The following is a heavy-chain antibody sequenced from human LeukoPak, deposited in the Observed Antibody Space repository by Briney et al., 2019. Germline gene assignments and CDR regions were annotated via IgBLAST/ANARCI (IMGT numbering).Heavy chain of an antibody. J-gene: IGHJ4*02. CDR2: ISAYNGNT. Sequence: ASVKVSCKASGYTFTSYGISWVRQAPGQGLEWMGWISAYNGNTNYAQKLQGRVTMTEDTSTDTAYMELSSLRSEDTAVYYCATDLPYYDSSGSRIWGQGTLVTVSS. CDR3: ATDLPYYDSSGSRI. CDR1: GYTFTSYG. V-gene: IGHV1-18*01. D-gene: IGHD3-22*01.